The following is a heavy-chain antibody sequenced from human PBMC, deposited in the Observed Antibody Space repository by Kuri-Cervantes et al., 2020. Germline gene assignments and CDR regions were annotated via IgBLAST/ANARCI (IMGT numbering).Heavy chain of an antibody. CDR1: GYSISSGYY. CDR3: ARGVYDSSGYYYYYYMDV. Sequence: GSLRLSCAVSGYSISSGYYWGWIRQPPGKGLEWIGSIYHSGSTYYNPSLKSRVTISVDTSKNQFSLKLSSVTAADTAVYYCARGVYDSSGYYYYYYMDVWGKGTTVTVSS. J-gene: IGHJ6*03. D-gene: IGHD3-22*01. V-gene: IGHV4-38-2*01. CDR2: IYHSGST.